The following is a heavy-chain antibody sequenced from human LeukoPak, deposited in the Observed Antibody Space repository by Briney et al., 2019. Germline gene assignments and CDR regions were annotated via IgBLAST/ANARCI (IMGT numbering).Heavy chain of an antibody. V-gene: IGHV1-2*02. J-gene: IGHJ4*02. CDR3: ARGSSYGFSMGY. Sequence: APVKVSCKASGYTFTGYYMHWVRQAPGQGLEWMGWINPNSGGTNYAQKLQGRVTMTTDTSTSTAYMELRSLRSDDTAVYYCARGSSYGFSMGYWGQGTLVTVSS. D-gene: IGHD3-16*01. CDR1: GYTFTGYY. CDR2: INPNSGGT.